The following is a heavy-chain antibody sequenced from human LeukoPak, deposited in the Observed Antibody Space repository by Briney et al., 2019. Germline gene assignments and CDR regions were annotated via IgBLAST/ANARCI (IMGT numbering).Heavy chain of an antibody. CDR2: IYSSGYT. J-gene: IGHJ4*02. D-gene: IGHD1/OR15-1a*01. Sequence: SETLSLTCTVSGGAIRSHYWNWIRQPPGKGLEWIGRIYSSGYTNDNPFLKSRITMSVDMSKNQFSLRLNSVTAADTAAYYCARGEHSVDSWGQGMLVTVSS. V-gene: IGHV4-4*07. CDR1: GGAIRSHY. CDR3: ARGEHSVDS.